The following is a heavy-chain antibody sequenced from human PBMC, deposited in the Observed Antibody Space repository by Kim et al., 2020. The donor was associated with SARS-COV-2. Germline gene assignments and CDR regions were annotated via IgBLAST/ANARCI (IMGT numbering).Heavy chain of an antibody. CDR2: IYHSGST. CDR1: GGSISSSNW. J-gene: IGHJ6*02. CDR3: ARDGPTWFGELLTPLYYYYGMDV. V-gene: IGHV4-4*02. Sequence: SETLSLTCAVSGGSISSSNWWSWVRQPPGKGLEWIGEIYHSGSTNYNPSLKSRVTISVDKSKNQFSLKLSSVTAADTAVYYCARDGPTWFGELLTPLYYYYGMDVWGQGTTVTVSS. D-gene: IGHD3-10*01.